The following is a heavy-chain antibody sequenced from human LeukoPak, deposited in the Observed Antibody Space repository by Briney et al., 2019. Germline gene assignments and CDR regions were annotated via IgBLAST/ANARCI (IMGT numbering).Heavy chain of an antibody. V-gene: IGHV3-74*01. D-gene: IGHD6-19*01. Sequence: GGSLRLSCAASGFIFSSYWMHWVRHAPGKGLVWVSRINSDGSSTSYADSVKGRFTISRDNAKNTLYLQMNSLRAEDTAVYYCVTKIAVAGTGLDYWGQGTLVTVSS. CDR1: GFIFSSYW. CDR3: VTKIAVAGTGLDY. CDR2: INSDGSST. J-gene: IGHJ4*02.